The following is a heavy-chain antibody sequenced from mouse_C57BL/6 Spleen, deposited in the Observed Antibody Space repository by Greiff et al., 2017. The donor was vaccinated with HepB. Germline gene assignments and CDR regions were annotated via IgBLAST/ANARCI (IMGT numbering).Heavy chain of an antibody. CDR3: ARGATVVFDY. Sequence: EVNVVESGGGLVKPGGSLKLSCAASGFTFSDYGMHWVRQAPEKGLEWVAYISSGSSTIYYADTVKGRFTISRDNAKNTLFLQMTSLRSEDTAMYYCARGATVVFDYWGQGTTLTVSS. J-gene: IGHJ2*01. CDR2: ISSGSSTI. V-gene: IGHV5-17*01. D-gene: IGHD1-1*01. CDR1: GFTFSDYG.